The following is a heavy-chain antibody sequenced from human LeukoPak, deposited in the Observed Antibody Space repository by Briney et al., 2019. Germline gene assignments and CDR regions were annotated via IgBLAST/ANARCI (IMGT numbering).Heavy chain of an antibody. V-gene: IGHV1-18*01. Sequence: ASVKVSCKASGYTFTSYGISWVRQAPGQGLEWMGWISAYNGNTNYAQKFQGRVTMTRDMSTSTVYMELSSLRSEDTAVYYCARPYYDILTGYYKLGDYFDCWGQGTLVTVSS. D-gene: IGHD3-9*01. CDR2: ISAYNGNT. J-gene: IGHJ4*02. CDR1: GYTFTSYG. CDR3: ARPYYDILTGYYKLGDYFDC.